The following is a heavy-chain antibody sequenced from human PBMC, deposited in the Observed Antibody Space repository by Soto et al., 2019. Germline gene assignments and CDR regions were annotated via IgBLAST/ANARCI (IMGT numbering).Heavy chain of an antibody. CDR1: GGTFSSHS. J-gene: IGHJ6*02. D-gene: IGHD1-1*01. V-gene: IGHV1-69*01. Sequence: QVQLVQSGAEVKKPGSSVKVSCKSSGGTFSSHSINWVRQAPGQGLEWMGGIIPIFGPANFAKKFLGRVTITADESTTTAYMELSSLTSEDTAVYYCATGSFTSTCGRIGYHYNVMDVWGQGTTVTVSS. CDR3: ATGSFTSTCGRIGYHYNVMDV. CDR2: IIPIFGPA.